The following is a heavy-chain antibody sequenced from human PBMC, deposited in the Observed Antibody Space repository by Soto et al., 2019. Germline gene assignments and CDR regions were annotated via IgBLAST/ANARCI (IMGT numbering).Heavy chain of an antibody. J-gene: IGHJ2*01. V-gene: IGHV3-48*02. CDR2: ISSGTSII. CDR1: GFTLSSYS. Sequence: EVQLVESGGGLVQPGGSLRLSCTASGFTLSSYSVNWVRQTPGKGLEWLSYISSGTSIIYYADSVKGRFTISRDNAKNSRYLHTNSLGDEDTAVYYCARGQWFGDQPNWYLDLWGRGTLVTVSS. D-gene: IGHD3-10*01. CDR3: ARGQWFGDQPNWYLDL.